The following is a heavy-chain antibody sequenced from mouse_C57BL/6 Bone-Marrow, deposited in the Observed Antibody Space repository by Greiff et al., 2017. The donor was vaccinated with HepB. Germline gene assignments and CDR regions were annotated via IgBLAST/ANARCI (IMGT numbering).Heavy chain of an antibody. D-gene: IGHD1-1*01. J-gene: IGHJ4*01. CDR1: GFNIQDDY. V-gene: IGHV14-4*01. CDR2: IDPENGDT. CDR3: TGEFITTVVDPFYAMDY. Sequence: EVQLQQSGAELVRPGASVKLSCTASGFNIQDDYMHWVKQRPEQGLEWIGWIDPENGDTEYASNFQGKATITADTSSNTAYLQLSSLTSEDTAVYYCTGEFITTVVDPFYAMDYWGQGTSVTVSS.